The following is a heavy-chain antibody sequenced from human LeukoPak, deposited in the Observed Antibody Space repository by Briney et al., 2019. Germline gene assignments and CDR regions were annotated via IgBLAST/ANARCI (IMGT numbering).Heavy chain of an antibody. D-gene: IGHD3-22*01. CDR3: TQGQSGGGYYSPFDS. CDR2: ISTDGGTT. J-gene: IGHJ4*02. V-gene: IGHV3-23*01. Sequence: GGSLRLSCAASGFSFSSYGMSWVRQAPGKGLEWVAIISTDGGTTHYAESVKGRFTISRDNPKNTLHLPMNSLRAEDTAVYYCTQGQSGGGYYSPFDSWGQGTLVTVSS. CDR1: GFSFSSYG.